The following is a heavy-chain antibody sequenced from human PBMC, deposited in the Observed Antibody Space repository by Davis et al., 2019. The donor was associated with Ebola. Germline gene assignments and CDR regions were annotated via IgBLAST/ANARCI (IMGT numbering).Heavy chain of an antibody. Sequence: MPGGSLRLSCAVYGGSFSGYYWSWIRQPPGKGLEWIGEINHSGSTNYNPSLKSRVTISVDTSKNQFSLKLSSVTAADTAVYYCARVTRGWASIDYWGQGTLVTVSS. CDR3: ARVTRGWASIDY. V-gene: IGHV4-34*01. CDR1: GGSFSGYY. J-gene: IGHJ4*02. CDR2: INHSGST. D-gene: IGHD5-12*01.